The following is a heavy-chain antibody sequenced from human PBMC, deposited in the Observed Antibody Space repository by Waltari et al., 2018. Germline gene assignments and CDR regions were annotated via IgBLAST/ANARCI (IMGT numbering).Heavy chain of an antibody. V-gene: IGHV1-2*06. Sequence: QVQLVQSGAEVKKPGASVKVSCKASGYTFTGYYMHWVRPAPGQGLEWMGRINPNSGGTNYEQKFQGRVTMTRDTSISTAYMELSRLRSDDTAVYYCARVSSGRVFMGGDAFDIWGQGTMVTVSS. CDR1: GYTFTGYY. J-gene: IGHJ3*02. CDR3: ARVSSGRVFMGGDAFDI. CDR2: INPNSGGT. D-gene: IGHD3-16*01.